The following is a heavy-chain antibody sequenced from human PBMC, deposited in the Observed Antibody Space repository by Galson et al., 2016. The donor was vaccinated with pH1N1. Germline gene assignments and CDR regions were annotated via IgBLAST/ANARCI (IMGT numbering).Heavy chain of an antibody. CDR3: VHSTRILGYCGGAPCYFYYFET. Sequence: PALVKPPQTLTLTCTFSGFSLRTSGVGVGWIRQPPGKALEWLALIYGNDDKRYSPSLKSRLTITKDTSKNQVVLTMTNMDPVDTATYYCVHSTRILGYCGGAPCYFYYFETWGQGTLVTVSS. D-gene: IGHD2-21*01. CDR1: GFSLRTSGVG. J-gene: IGHJ4*02. V-gene: IGHV2-5*01. CDR2: IYGNDDK.